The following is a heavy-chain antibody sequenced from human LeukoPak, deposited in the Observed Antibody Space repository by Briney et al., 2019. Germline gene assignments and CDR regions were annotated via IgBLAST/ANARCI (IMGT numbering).Heavy chain of an antibody. D-gene: IGHD3-22*01. V-gene: IGHV3-33*01. Sequence: GGSLRLSCAASGFTFSSYGMHWVRQAPGKGLEWVAVIWYDGSNKYYADSVKGRFTISRDNSKNTLYLQMNSLRAEDTAVYYCARNDYYDSSGQDYWGQGTLVTVSS. CDR1: GFTFSSYG. J-gene: IGHJ4*02. CDR3: ARNDYYDSSGQDY. CDR2: IWYDGSNK.